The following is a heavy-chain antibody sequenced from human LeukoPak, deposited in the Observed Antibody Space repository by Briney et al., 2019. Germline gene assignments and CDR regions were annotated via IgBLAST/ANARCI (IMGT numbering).Heavy chain of an antibody. CDR3: ARDPSGSSSWVRFDY. D-gene: IGHD6-13*01. V-gene: IGHV3-53*01. Sequence: GGSLRLSCAASGFTVSSNYMSWVRQAPGKGLEWVSVIYSGGCTYYADSVKGRFTISRDNAKNSLYLQMNSLRVEDTAVYYCARDPSGSSSWVRFDYWGQGTLVTVSS. CDR2: IYSGGCT. CDR1: GFTVSSNY. J-gene: IGHJ4*02.